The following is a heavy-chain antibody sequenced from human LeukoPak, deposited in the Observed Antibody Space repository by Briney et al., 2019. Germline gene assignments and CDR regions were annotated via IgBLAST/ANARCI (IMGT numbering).Heavy chain of an antibody. CDR1: GDSISSRISY. CDR2: IYDSPTT. Sequence: SETLSLTCSVSGDSISSRISYWGWIRHSPAKGLEWIGSIYDSPTTAYYNPSLKSRVSISVDTSKNQFSLKLSSVTAADTAVYYCARLRDYGSGTFYNDYWGQGTLVTVSS. CDR3: ARLRDYGSGTFYNDY. J-gene: IGHJ4*02. D-gene: IGHD3-10*01. V-gene: IGHV4-39*07.